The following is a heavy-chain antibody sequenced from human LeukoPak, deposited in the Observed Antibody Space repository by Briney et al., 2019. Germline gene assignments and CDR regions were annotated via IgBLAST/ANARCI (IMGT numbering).Heavy chain of an antibody. J-gene: IGHJ4*02. CDR1: GYSFTSYW. Sequence: GESLKISCKGSGYSFTSYWIGWVRQMPGKGLEWMGIIYPGDSDTRYSPSFQGQVVFSADKSTTTVYLQWSSLKASDTAMYYCARQYSSGWYRHFDYWGQGTLVTVSS. V-gene: IGHV5-51*01. CDR2: IYPGDSDT. CDR3: ARQYSSGWYRHFDY. D-gene: IGHD6-19*01.